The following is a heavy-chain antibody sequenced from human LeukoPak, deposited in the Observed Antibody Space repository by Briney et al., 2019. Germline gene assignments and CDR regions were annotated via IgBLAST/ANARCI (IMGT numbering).Heavy chain of an antibody. D-gene: IGHD4-11*01. CDR2: ISRSGSDI. V-gene: IGHV3-48*03. J-gene: IGHJ6*02. CDR1: GFTFSSYE. CDR3: ARSPYSNSYYYYGVDV. Sequence: GGSLRLSCAASGFTFSSYEMNWVRQAAGKGLEWISKISRSGSDIDYADSVKGRFTFTRDNAKNSLYLRMNSLRAEDTAVYYCARSPYSNSYYYYGVDVWGQGTTVTVSS.